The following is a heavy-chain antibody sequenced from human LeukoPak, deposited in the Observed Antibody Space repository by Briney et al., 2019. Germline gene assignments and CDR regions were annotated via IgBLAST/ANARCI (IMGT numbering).Heavy chain of an antibody. D-gene: IGHD3-22*01. CDR1: GYTFTGYY. CDR3: ARGARHDYYDSSGYYYGLDY. Sequence: ASVKVSCKASGYTFTGYYMHWVRQAPGQGLEWMGWINPNSGGTNYAQKFQGRVTMTRDTSISTAYMELSRLRSDDTAVYYCARGARHDYYDSSGYYYGLDYWGQGTLVTVSS. J-gene: IGHJ4*02. V-gene: IGHV1-2*02. CDR2: INPNSGGT.